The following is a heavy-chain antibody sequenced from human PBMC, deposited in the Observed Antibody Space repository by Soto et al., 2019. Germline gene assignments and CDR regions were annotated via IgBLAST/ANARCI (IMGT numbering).Heavy chain of an antibody. V-gene: IGHV4-59*01. D-gene: IGHD4-17*01. CDR3: VRAAHYSDYVFDY. J-gene: IGHJ4*02. CDR2: IHQTGST. Sequence: SETLSLTCTVSGAFISDYYWTWIRQTPGKGLEWIGYIHQTGSTKNNPSLKSRVTISVDMSRNQFSLKMKSMTAADTAVYYCVRAAHYSDYVFDYWGQGTLVTVSS. CDR1: GAFISDYY.